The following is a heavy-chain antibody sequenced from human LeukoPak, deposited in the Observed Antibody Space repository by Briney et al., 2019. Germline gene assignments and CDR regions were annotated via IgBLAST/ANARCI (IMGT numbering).Heavy chain of an antibody. Sequence: SETLSLTCTVSGGSISSYYWSWIRQPPGKGLEWIGEIYHSGSTNYNPSLKSRVTISVDKSKNQFSLKLSSVTAADTAMYYCASVPAADDYYYYGMDVWGQGTTVTVS. V-gene: IGHV4-59*12. CDR3: ASVPAADDYYYYGMDV. CDR1: GGSISSYY. J-gene: IGHJ6*02. CDR2: IYHSGST. D-gene: IGHD2-2*01.